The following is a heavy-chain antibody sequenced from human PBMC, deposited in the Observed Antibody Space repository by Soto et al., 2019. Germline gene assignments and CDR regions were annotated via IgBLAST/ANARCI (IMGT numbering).Heavy chain of an antibody. V-gene: IGHV1-69*08. CDR3: ARDSPIGSTYSGYDAIDS. Sequence: QVQLVQSGAEVKKPGSSVKVSCKASGGTFSTSTFTWVRQAPGQGLEWMGRTIPILDVADYAQDFQGRVTITAGKSKSTAYMGLTSLTSKDTAVYYCARDSPIGSTYSGYDAIDSWGQGTLVTVCS. CDR2: TIPILDVA. J-gene: IGHJ4*02. D-gene: IGHD5-12*01. CDR1: GGTFSTST.